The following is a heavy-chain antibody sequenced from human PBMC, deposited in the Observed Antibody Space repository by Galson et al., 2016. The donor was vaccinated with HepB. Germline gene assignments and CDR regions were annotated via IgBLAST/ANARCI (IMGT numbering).Heavy chain of an antibody. V-gene: IGHV3-53*01. Sequence: SLRLSCAASGFTVSGKYMSWARLAPGKGLEWVSAIFSFYAPFYRDSVKGRFTIFRDTSRNTLYLQMDNLRADDTAIYYCEGFPDPLDIWGLGTMVTVS. CDR3: EGFPDPLDI. CDR1: GFTVSGKY. J-gene: IGHJ3*02. CDR2: IFSFYAP.